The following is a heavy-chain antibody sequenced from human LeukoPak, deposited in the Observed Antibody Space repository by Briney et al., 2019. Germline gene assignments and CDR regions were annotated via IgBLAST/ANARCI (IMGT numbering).Heavy chain of an antibody. CDR2: IRYDGSNK. V-gene: IGHV3-30*02. D-gene: IGHD2-15*01. J-gene: IGHJ4*02. CDR1: GFTFSSYG. CDR3: ARDLADSTLLGN. Sequence: GGSLRLSCAASGFTFSSYGMHWVRQAPGKGLEWVAFIRYDGSNKYYADSVKGRFTISRDNAKNSLYLQMNSLRAEDTAVYYCARDLADSTLLGNWGQGTLVTVSS.